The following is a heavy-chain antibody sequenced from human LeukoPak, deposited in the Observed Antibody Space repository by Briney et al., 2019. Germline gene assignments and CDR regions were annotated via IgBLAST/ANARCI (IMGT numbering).Heavy chain of an antibody. CDR3: ARDGRYYYGSGSTPPGY. CDR1: GYTFTSYG. V-gene: IGHV1-18*01. Sequence: ASVKVSCKASGYTFTSYGISWVRQAPGQGLEWMGWISAYSGNTNYAQKLQGRVTMTTDTSTSTAYMELRSLRSDDTAVYYCARDGRYYYGSGSTPPGYWGQGTLVTVSS. CDR2: ISAYSGNT. D-gene: IGHD3-10*01. J-gene: IGHJ4*02.